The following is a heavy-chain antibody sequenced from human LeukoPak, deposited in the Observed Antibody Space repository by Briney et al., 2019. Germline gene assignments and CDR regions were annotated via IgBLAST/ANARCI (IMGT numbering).Heavy chain of an antibody. J-gene: IGHJ6*03. Sequence: PSETLSLTCTVSGGSINSTRYYWGWIRQPPGKGLEWIGSIYYSGDTHYNPSLRSRVTISVDTSKNQFSLRMHSMTAADTSFYYCATGSMITRYYYYFHVDVWGPGTTVTVSS. CDR1: GGSINSTRYY. D-gene: IGHD3-16*01. CDR2: IYYSGDT. V-gene: IGHV4-39*01. CDR3: ATGSMITRYYYYFHVDV.